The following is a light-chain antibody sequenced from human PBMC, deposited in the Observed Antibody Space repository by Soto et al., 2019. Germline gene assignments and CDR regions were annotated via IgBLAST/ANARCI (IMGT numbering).Light chain of an antibody. J-gene: IGLJ3*02. CDR1: GSDIGGYKY. CDR2: DVS. V-gene: IGLV2-14*01. CDR3: RSSTSIIVK. Sequence: QSALTQPASVSGSPGQSITISCTGTGSDIGGYKYVSWYQQHPGKAPKLMIYDVSKRPLGVSYRFSGSKSGNTASLTISGLQTEDEADYYCRSSTSIIVKFGGGTKLPVL.